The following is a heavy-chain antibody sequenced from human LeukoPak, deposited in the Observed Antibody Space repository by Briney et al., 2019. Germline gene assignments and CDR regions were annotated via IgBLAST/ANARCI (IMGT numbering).Heavy chain of an antibody. J-gene: IGHJ4*02. V-gene: IGHV4-59*01. CDR2: IYYSGST. D-gene: IGHD3/OR15-3a*01. Sequence: SETLSLTCTVSGGSINSYYWTWIRQPPGKGLEWIGYIYYSGSTNYNPSLKSRVTISVDTSKNQFSLMLSSVTAADTAVYYCARGRSNSDYWGQGTLVTVSS. CDR3: ARGRSNSDY. CDR1: GGSINSYY.